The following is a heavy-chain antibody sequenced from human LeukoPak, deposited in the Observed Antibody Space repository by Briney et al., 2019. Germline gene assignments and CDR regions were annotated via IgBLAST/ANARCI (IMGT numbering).Heavy chain of an antibody. V-gene: IGHV4-39*01. Sequence: SETLSLTCTVSGGSLSSSSYYWGWIRQPPGKGLEWIGSIYYSGSTYYNPSLKSRVTISVDTSKNQFSLKLSSVTAADTAVYYCARQSSGWYFDYWGQGTLVTVSS. J-gene: IGHJ4*02. CDR2: IYYSGST. CDR3: ARQSSGWYFDY. CDR1: GGSLSSSSYY. D-gene: IGHD6-19*01.